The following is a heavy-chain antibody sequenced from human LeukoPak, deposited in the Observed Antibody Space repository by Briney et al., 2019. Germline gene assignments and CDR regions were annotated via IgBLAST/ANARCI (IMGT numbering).Heavy chain of an antibody. V-gene: IGHV4-34*01. CDR1: GGSFSGYY. CDR2: INHSGST. CDR3: ARAPQNIAAACTGDY. Sequence: SETLSLTCAVYGGSFSGYYWSWLRQPPGKGLEGRGEINHSGSTNYNPSLNSRVTISVDTSKNQFSLKLSSVTAADTAVYYCARAPQNIAAACTGDYWGQGTLVTVSS. D-gene: IGHD6-13*01. J-gene: IGHJ4*02.